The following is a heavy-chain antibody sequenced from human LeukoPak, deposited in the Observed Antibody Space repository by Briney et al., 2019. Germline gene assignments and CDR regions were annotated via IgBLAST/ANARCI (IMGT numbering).Heavy chain of an antibody. CDR1: GFTFNNYA. Sequence: GGSLRLSCAASGFTFNNYAMSWVRQAPGKGLEWVSAISGSDAGTYYADSVKGRFTISRDNAKNSLYLQMNSLRADDTAVYYCARDHHRRLYDSQARDTFDIWGQGTMVTVSS. V-gene: IGHV3-23*01. CDR3: ARDHHRRLYDSQARDTFDI. D-gene: IGHD3-22*01. CDR2: ISGSDAGT. J-gene: IGHJ3*02.